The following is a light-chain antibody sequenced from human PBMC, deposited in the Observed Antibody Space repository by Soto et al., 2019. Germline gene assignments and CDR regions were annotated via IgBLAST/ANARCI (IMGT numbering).Light chain of an antibody. CDR2: GAS. Sequence: EIVMTQSPATLSVSQGERATLSCRASQSVSANLAWYQQKPGQATRLLIYGASTRATGIPARFSGSGSGTEFTLTISRLQSEDFAVYYCQQYNNGPRTLGQGTKVEIK. CDR1: QSVSAN. CDR3: QQYNNGPRT. V-gene: IGKV3-15*01. J-gene: IGKJ1*01.